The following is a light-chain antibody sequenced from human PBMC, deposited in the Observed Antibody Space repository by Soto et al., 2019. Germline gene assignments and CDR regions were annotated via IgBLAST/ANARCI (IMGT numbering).Light chain of an antibody. CDR3: QQSKSFPLT. V-gene: IGKV1-12*01. Sequence: DIQMTQSPSSVSASVGDRVTITCRASQDINSWLTWYQQKPGEAPKVLIYIASRLQPGVPSRFSGRGSGTDFSLTISNLQPEDFATYFCQQSKSFPLTFGGGTKVEIK. J-gene: IGKJ4*01. CDR2: IAS. CDR1: QDINSW.